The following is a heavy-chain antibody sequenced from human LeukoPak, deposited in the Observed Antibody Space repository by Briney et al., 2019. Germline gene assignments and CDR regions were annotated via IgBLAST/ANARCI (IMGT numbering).Heavy chain of an antibody. D-gene: IGHD5-12*01. CDR3: ARMIVATIRIGVYFYHGMDV. V-gene: IGHV4-39*01. CDR1: GGSISSSSYY. J-gene: IGHJ6*02. CDR2: IYYSGST. Sequence: KSSETLSLTCTVSGGSISSSSYYWGWIRQPPGKGLEWIGSIYYSGSTYYNPSLKSRVTISVDTSKNQISLQLTSVTAADTAVYYCARMIVATIRIGVYFYHGMDVWGQGTTVTVSS.